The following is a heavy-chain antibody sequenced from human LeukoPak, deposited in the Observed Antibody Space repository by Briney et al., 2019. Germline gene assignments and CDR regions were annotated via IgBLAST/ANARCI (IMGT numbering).Heavy chain of an antibody. D-gene: IGHD2-2*01. CDR3: AKDHSISQSSRKLPSPFDY. Sequence: GGSLLLSCAASGFSFSSYGMHWGRPAPGKGLEGVAFIRYDGSNKYDADAVKGRFTISRDNSKNTLYLQMNSLRAEDTAVYYCAKDHSISQSSRKLPSPFDYWGQGTLVTVSS. J-gene: IGHJ4*02. CDR2: IRYDGSNK. V-gene: IGHV3-30*02. CDR1: GFSFSSYG.